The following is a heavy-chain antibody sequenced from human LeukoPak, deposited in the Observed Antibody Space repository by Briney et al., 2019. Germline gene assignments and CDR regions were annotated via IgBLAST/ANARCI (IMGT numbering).Heavy chain of an antibody. J-gene: IGHJ4*02. CDR1: GFTFSSYA. V-gene: IGHV3-23*01. Sequence: GGSLRLSCAASGFTFSSYAMSWVRQAPGKGLEWVSAISGSGGSAYYADSVKGRFTISRDNSKNTLYLQMNSLRAEDTAVYYCAMGYNYGIRWFDYGGQGPLVTVS. CDR2: ISGSGGSA. D-gene: IGHD5-18*01. CDR3: AMGYNYGIRWFDY.